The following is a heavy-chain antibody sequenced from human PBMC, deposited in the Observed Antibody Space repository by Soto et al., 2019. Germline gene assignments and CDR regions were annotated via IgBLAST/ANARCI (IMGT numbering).Heavy chain of an antibody. V-gene: IGHV3-23*01. D-gene: IGHD2-21*02. CDR1: GFTFGNYG. CDR2: ISGGGGST. Sequence: EVQLLESGGGLVQPGGSLRLSCAASGFTFGNYGMNWVRQAPGKGLEWVSGISGGGGSTYYADSVKGRFTISRDPSKNTVFLEMNGLRADDTAVYYCAKGFIVVVTVLRPDDAFDVWGQGTLVTVSS. J-gene: IGHJ3*01. CDR3: AKGFIVVVTVLRPDDAFDV.